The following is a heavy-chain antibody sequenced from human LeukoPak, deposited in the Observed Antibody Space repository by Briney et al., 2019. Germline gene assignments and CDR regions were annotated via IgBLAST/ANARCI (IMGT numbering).Heavy chain of an antibody. CDR2: INAGNGNT. D-gene: IGHD5-12*01. Sequence: ASVKVSCKASGYTFTSYAMHWVRQDPGQRLEWMGWINAGNGNTKYSQKFQGRVTITRDTSASTAYMELSSLRSEDTAVYYCAREVYSGYDYYLDYWGQGTLVTVSS. V-gene: IGHV1-3*01. CDR3: AREVYSGYDYYLDY. J-gene: IGHJ4*02. CDR1: GYTFTSYA.